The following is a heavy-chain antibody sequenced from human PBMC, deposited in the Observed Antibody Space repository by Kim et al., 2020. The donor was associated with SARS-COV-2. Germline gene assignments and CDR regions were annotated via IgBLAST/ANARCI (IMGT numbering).Heavy chain of an antibody. D-gene: IGHD6-6*01. CDR3: ASTARLSY. Sequence: GGSLRLSCAASGFMFSSYWMTWVRQAPGKGLEWVANIKQDGSDKYYVDSVKGRFTISRDNAKNSLYLQMNSLRAEDTAVYYCASTARLSYWGQGTLVTVSS. V-gene: IGHV3-7*01. CDR1: GFMFSSYW. CDR2: IKQDGSDK. J-gene: IGHJ4*02.